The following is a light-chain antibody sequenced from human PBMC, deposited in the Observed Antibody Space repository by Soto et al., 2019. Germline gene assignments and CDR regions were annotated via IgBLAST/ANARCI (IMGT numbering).Light chain of an antibody. CDR3: SSYTSSSTYV. CDR1: SSDVGGHNY. Sequence: QSALTQPASVSGSPGQSITISCAGTSSDVGGHNYVSWYQRHPGKAPKLMIYDVTNRPSGVSNRFSGSKSGNTASLTISGLQAEDEADYYCSSYTSSSTYVFGTGTKLTVL. CDR2: DVT. J-gene: IGLJ1*01. V-gene: IGLV2-14*03.